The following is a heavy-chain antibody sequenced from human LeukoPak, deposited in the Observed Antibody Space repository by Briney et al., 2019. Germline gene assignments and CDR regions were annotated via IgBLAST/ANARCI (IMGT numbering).Heavy chain of an antibody. CDR3: ARGWGRSWDENWFDA. D-gene: IGHD3-16*01. J-gene: IGHJ5*02. Sequence: GGSLRLSCAASGFTFSSYSMNWVRQAPGKGLEWVSSINGSSSYIYYADSVKGRFTISRDNAKNLVYLQMNSLRAEDTGVYYCARGWGRSWDENWFDAWGQGIRVTASS. V-gene: IGHV3-21*01. CDR1: GFTFSSYS. CDR2: INGSSSYI.